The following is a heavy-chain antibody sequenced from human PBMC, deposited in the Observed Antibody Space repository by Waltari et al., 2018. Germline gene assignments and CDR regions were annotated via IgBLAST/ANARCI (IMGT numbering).Heavy chain of an antibody. J-gene: IGHJ5*02. Sequence: QLQLQESRPRLVKPAENLSLTCTVSGGSVISVPYFCAWIRQHPGKGLVWLGSLFCSGTTYHNSSLKSRVTISVDTSKNQVSLQLKSVTAADTAVYFCARDRSGTINSFDPWGRGTLVTVSS. CDR1: GGSVISVPYF. CDR3: ARDRSGTINSFDP. CDR2: LFCSGTT. V-gene: IGHV4-39*07. D-gene: IGHD1-26*01.